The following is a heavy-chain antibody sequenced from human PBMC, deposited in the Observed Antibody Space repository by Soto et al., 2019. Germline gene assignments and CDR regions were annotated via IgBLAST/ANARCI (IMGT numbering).Heavy chain of an antibody. Sequence: QVQLVQSGAEVKKPGSSVKVSCKASGGTFSSYTISWVRQAPGQGLEWMGRIIPILGIANYAQKFQGRVTITADKSTSTAYMELSSLRSEDTAVYYCARAPEPVCSEVRAFDIWGQGTMVTVSS. CDR3: ARAPEPVCSEVRAFDI. V-gene: IGHV1-69*02. D-gene: IGHD3-10*01. J-gene: IGHJ3*02. CDR2: IIPILGIA. CDR1: GGTFSSYT.